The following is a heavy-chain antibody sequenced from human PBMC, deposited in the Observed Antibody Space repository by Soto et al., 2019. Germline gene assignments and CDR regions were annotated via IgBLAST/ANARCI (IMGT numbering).Heavy chain of an antibody. D-gene: IGHD1-26*01. CDR3: ARREGYYYYGMDV. CDR1: GGSLSNIGDC. J-gene: IGHJ6*02. V-gene: IGHV4-39*01. Sequence: PLETLCLSYTVAGGSLSNIGDCWGWIRQPPGKGLEWIGSIYYSGSTYYNPSLKSRVTISVDTSKNQFSLKLSSVTAADTAVYYCARREGYYYYGMDVWGQGTTVTVS. CDR2: IYYSGST.